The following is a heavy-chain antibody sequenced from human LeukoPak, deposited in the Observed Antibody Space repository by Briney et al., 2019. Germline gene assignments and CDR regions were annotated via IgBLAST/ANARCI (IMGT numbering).Heavy chain of an antibody. J-gene: IGHJ4*02. V-gene: IGHV4-59*08. CDR1: GGSISSYY. CDR3: ARLHFGTPDFDY. CDR2: IYYSGST. Sequence: SETLSLTCTVSGGSISSYYWSWIRQPPGKGLEWIGYIYYSGSTNYNPSLKSRVTISVDTSKNQFSLKLSSVTAADTAVYYCARLHFGTPDFDYWGQGTLVTVSS. D-gene: IGHD3-3*01.